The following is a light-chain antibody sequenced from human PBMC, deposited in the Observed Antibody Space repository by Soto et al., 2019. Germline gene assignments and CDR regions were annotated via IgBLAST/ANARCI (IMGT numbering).Light chain of an antibody. CDR3: QQYGSSPIT. Sequence: EIVMTQSPATLSVSPGERATLSCRASQSVSSNLAWYQQKPGQAPRLLIYGASTRATGIPARFSGSGSGTEFTLTITRLEPKDFAVYFCQQYGSSPITFGQGTRLEI. V-gene: IGKV3-15*01. CDR2: GAS. J-gene: IGKJ5*01. CDR1: QSVSSN.